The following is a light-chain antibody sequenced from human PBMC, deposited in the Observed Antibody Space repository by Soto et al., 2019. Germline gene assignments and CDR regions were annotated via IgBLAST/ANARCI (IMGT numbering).Light chain of an antibody. V-gene: IGKV1-5*03. CDR3: QQYNSYST. Sequence: DTQMTQSPSTLSASVGDRVTITCRASQGISSWLAWYQQKPGKAPKLLIYKASSLESGVPSRFSGSGSGTEFTLTISSLQPDDLATYYCQQYNSYSTFGQGTKVEIK. J-gene: IGKJ1*01. CDR2: KAS. CDR1: QGISSW.